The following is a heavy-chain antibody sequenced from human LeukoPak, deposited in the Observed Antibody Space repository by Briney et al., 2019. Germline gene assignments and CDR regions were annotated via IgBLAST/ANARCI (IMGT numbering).Heavy chain of an antibody. CDR2: ISGSGGST. Sequence: GGSLRLSCAASGFTFSSYAMSWVRQAPGKGLEWVSAISGSGGSTYYADSVKGRFTISRDNSKNTLYLQMNSLRAEDTAVYYCAKSGNSAVAERYYYYYGMDVWGQGTTVTVSS. J-gene: IGHJ6*02. D-gene: IGHD2-2*01. CDR3: AKSGNSAVAERYYYYYGMDV. V-gene: IGHV3-23*01. CDR1: GFTFSSYA.